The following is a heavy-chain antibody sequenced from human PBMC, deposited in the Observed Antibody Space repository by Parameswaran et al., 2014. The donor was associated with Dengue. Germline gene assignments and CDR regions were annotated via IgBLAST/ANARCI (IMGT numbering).Heavy chain of an antibody. Sequence: VRQAPGKGLEWIGYIYYSGSTNYNPSLKSRVTISVDTSKNQFSLKLSSVTAADTAVYYCARDRVYAWFDPWGQGTLVTVSS. V-gene: IGHV4-59*01. D-gene: IGHD5/OR15-5a*01. J-gene: IGHJ5*02. CDR3: ARDRVYAWFDP. CDR2: IYYSGST.